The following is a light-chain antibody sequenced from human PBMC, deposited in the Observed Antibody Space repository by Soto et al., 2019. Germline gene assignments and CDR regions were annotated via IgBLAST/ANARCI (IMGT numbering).Light chain of an antibody. V-gene: IGLV2-23*02. Sequence: QSALTRPASVSGSPGQSITISCTGTSNDVGKYNLVSWYQHHPGKAPKLIIYDVTQWPSGASNRFSGSKSGNTASLTIYRLQADDEADYYCCSYAGGTSFYVFGTGTKLTVL. CDR1: SNDVGKYNL. J-gene: IGLJ1*01. CDR2: DVT. CDR3: CSYAGGTSFYV.